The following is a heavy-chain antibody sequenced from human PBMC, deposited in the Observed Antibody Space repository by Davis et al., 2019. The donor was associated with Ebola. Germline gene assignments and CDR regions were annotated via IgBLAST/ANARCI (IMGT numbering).Heavy chain of an antibody. CDR2: TSSSGRST. Sequence: GESLKISCAASGFTFSSFAMSWVRQAPGMGLEWVSVTSSSGRSTFYADSVKGRFTVSRDNSKNTVFLQMNSLRAEDTAVYYCAKEGYYGFWNDYYTGHAFDIWGQGTMVTVSS. J-gene: IGHJ3*02. V-gene: IGHV3-23*01. CDR3: AKEGYYGFWNDYYTGHAFDI. CDR1: GFTFSSFA. D-gene: IGHD3/OR15-3a*01.